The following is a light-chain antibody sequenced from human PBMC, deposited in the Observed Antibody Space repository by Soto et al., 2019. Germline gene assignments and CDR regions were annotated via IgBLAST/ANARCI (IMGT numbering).Light chain of an antibody. V-gene: IGLV1-47*01. Sequence: QSVLTQPPSASGTPGQRVTISCSGSSSNIGSNYVYWYQQLPGTAPKLLIYRNNQRPSGVPDRFSGSKSGTSASLAISGLRSEDEADYYCAVWDDSLSGGGVFGGGTKLTVL. CDR1: SSNIGSNY. J-gene: IGLJ2*01. CDR2: RNN. CDR3: AVWDDSLSGGGV.